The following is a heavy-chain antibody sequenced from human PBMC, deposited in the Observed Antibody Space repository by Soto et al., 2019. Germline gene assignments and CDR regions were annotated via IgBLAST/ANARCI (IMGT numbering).Heavy chain of an antibody. CDR2: IYHSGST. V-gene: IGHV4-4*02. J-gene: IGHJ4*02. CDR1: GGSISSSNW. D-gene: IGHD3-10*01. CDR3: ARDSYYGSGSYSKGSPFDY. Sequence: QVQLQESGPGLVKSSGTLSLTCAVSGGSISSSNWWSWVRQPPGKGLEWIGEIYHSGSTNYNPSLKSRVTISVDKSKKQFSLKLSSVTAADTAVYYCARDSYYGSGSYSKGSPFDYWGQGTLVTVSS.